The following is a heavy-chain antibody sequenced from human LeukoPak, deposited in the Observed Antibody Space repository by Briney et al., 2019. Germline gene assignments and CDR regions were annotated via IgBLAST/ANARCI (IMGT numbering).Heavy chain of an antibody. CDR3: ARAMMGATRLFDY. D-gene: IGHD1-26*01. CDR2: IYYSGST. J-gene: IGHJ4*02. CDR1: GGSVNYYY. Sequence: SETLSLTCTVSGGSVNYYYWSWIRQPPGKGLGWIGNIYYSGSTSYNPSLKSRVTISIDTSKNQFSLKLTSVTAADTAVYYCARAMMGATRLFDYWGQGTLVTVSS. V-gene: IGHV4-59*02.